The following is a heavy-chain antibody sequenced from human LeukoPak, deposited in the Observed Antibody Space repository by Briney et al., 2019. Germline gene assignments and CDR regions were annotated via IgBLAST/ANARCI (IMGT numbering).Heavy chain of an antibody. J-gene: IGHJ6*02. CDR2: ISYDGSNK. V-gene: IGHV3-30*18. Sequence: GGSLRLSCAASGFPFSGYGMHWVRQAPGKGLEWVAVISYDGSNKYYADSVKGRFTISRDNSKNTLYLQMNSLRAEDTAVYYCAKTTGLWIQLWYPLGVGGMDVWGQGTTVTVSS. CDR3: AKTTGLWIQLWYPLGVGGMDV. CDR1: GFPFSGYG. D-gene: IGHD5-18*01.